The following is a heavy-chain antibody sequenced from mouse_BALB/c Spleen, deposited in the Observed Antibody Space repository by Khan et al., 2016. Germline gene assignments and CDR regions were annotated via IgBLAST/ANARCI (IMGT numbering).Heavy chain of an antibody. D-gene: IGHD1-1*01. J-gene: IGHJ1*01. CDR3: ERRHYGNRFRWYLDV. Sequence: EVQLQESGPGLVKPSQSLSLTCTVTGYSITSNYAWNWIRQFPGNKLEWMCYISYSGSTSYNPSLKSRISITRDTSKNQFFLQLSSVTTEDTATYYCERRHYGNRFRWYLDVWGARNTVSVAS. CDR2: ISYSGST. CDR1: GYSITSNYA. V-gene: IGHV3-2*02.